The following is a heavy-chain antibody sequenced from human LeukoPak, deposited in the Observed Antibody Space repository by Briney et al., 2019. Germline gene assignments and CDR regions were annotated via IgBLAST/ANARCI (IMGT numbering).Heavy chain of an antibody. Sequence: SETLSLTCTVSGGSISSYYWSWIRQPPGKGLEWIGYIYYSGSTNYNPSLKSRVTISADTSKNQFSLKLSSVTAADTAVYYCAASGGSYATTVDYWGQGTLVTVSS. J-gene: IGHJ4*02. CDR3: AASGGSYATTVDY. V-gene: IGHV4-59*01. CDR2: IYYSGST. D-gene: IGHD1-26*01. CDR1: GGSISSYY.